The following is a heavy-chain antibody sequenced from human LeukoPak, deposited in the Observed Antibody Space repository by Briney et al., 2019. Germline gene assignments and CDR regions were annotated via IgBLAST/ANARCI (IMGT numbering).Heavy chain of an antibody. CDR2: ISYDGSNK. CDR3: ARDGYSFGPGDWYFDL. V-gene: IGHV3-30-3*01. J-gene: IGHJ2*01. Sequence: GSLRLSCAASGFTFSSYSMHWVRQAPATGLEWVAVISYDGSNKYYADSVKGRFTISRDNSKNTDLQMDSLRTEDTAVYYCARDGYSFGPGDWYFDLWGRGTLVTVSS. CDR1: GFTFSSYS. D-gene: IGHD5-18*01.